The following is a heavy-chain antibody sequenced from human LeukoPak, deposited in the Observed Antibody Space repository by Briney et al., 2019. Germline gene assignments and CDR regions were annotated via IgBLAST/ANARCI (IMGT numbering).Heavy chain of an antibody. J-gene: IGHJ6*02. Sequence: GGSLRLSCAASGFTFSSDGIHWVRQAPGKGLEWVAVMSYLGGDQFYAESVKGRFTISRDNSNKRVFLQMNTLRGEDTAVYYCAKDRSSGPHYYYGMDVWGRGTTVIVSS. V-gene: IGHV3-30*18. CDR2: MSYLGGDQ. CDR1: GFTFSSDG. CDR3: AKDRSSGPHYYYGMDV. D-gene: IGHD6-25*01.